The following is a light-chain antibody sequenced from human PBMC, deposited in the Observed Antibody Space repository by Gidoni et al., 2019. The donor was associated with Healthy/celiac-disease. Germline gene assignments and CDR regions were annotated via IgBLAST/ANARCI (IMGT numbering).Light chain of an antibody. CDR1: SSDVGSYNI. Sequence: QSALTQPASVSGSPGQSITISCTGTSSDVGSYNIVSWYQQHPGKAPKLMIYEGSKRPSGVSNRFSGSKSGNTASLTISGLQAEDEADYYCCSYAGSSTFLWVFGGGTKLTVL. CDR2: EGS. J-gene: IGLJ3*02. V-gene: IGLV2-23*03. CDR3: CSYAGSSTFLWV.